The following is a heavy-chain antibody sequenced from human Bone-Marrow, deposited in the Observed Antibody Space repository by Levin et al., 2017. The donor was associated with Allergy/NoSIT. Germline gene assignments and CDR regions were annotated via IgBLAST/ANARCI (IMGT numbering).Heavy chain of an antibody. Sequence: GESLKISCAASGFTFGGSTIHWVRQAAGKGLEWVGRVTNKANNYATVYAESVKGRFTISRDDSENTAYLQMNSLKTEDTAVYYCGTSSNAYPDHWGQGTLVIVSS. CDR3: GTSSNAYPDH. CDR1: GFTFGGST. V-gene: IGHV3-73*01. CDR2: VTNKANNYAT. D-gene: IGHD2-2*01. J-gene: IGHJ5*02.